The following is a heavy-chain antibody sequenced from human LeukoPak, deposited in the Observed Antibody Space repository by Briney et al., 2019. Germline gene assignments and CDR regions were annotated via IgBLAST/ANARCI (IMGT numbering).Heavy chain of an antibody. D-gene: IGHD1-26*01. CDR2: IYSGGST. CDR1: GFTVSGSY. Sequence: GGSLRLSCAASGFTVSGSYMNWVRQGPGKGLEWVSVIYSGGSTYYADSVKGRFTISRDNSKNTLYLQMNSLRAEDTAMYYCAKGAVGAANYDYWGRGTLVTVSS. V-gene: IGHV3-53*01. CDR3: AKGAVGAANYDY. J-gene: IGHJ4*02.